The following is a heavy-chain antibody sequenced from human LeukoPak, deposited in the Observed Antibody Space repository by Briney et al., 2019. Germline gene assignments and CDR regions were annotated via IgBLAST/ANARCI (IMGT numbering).Heavy chain of an antibody. J-gene: IGHJ4*02. V-gene: IGHV1-18*01. D-gene: IGHD3-3*01. CDR2: ISAYNGNT. CDR1: GYTFISYG. Sequence: GASVKVSCKASGYTFISYGITWVRQAPGQGLEWLGWISAYNGNTDYAQKLQGRVTLTTDTSTSTAYMEVRSLRSDDTAVYYCASMSGYYPSYYFDYWGQGTLVTVSS. CDR3: ASMSGYYPSYYFDY.